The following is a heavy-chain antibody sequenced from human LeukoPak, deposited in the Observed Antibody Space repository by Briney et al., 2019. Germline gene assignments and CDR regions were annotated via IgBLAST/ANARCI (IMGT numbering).Heavy chain of an antibody. CDR3: TSHASGLEPADY. CDR2: IRSKANSYAT. V-gene: IGHV3-73*01. CDR1: GFTFSGSA. D-gene: IGHD1-1*01. J-gene: IGHJ4*02. Sequence: GGSLRLSCAASGFTFSGSAMHWVRQASGKGLEWVGRIRSKANSYATAYAASVKGRFTISKDDSKNTAYLQMNSLKTEDTAVYYCTSHASGLEPADYWGQGTLVTVSS.